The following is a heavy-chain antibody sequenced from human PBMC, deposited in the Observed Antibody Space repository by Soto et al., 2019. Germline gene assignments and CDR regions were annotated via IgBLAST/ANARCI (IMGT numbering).Heavy chain of an antibody. V-gene: IGHV3-23*01. Sequence: GGSLRLSCAASGFTFSSYAMSWVRQTPGEGLEWISAINGGGDNTYYADSVKGRFTISRGNSKNTLSLQMNSLRADDTALYSCVKGSSPYRPYYFDYWGQGTLVTVSS. CDR3: VKGSSPYRPYYFDY. D-gene: IGHD2-2*01. CDR2: INGGGDNT. CDR1: GFTFSSYA. J-gene: IGHJ4*02.